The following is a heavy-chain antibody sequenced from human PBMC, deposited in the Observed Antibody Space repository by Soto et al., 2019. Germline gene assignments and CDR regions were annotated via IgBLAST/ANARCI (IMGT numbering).Heavy chain of an antibody. J-gene: IGHJ5*02. CDR2: ISAYNGNT. CDR1: GYTFTSYG. Sequence: QVQLVQSGAEVKKPGASVKVSCKASGYTFTSYGISWVRQAPGQGLEWMGWISAYNGNTNYAQKLHGRVTMTTDTSTSTAYVELRSVRSDDTAVYYCARDRERGLWFGELWGAFDPWGQGTLVTVSS. D-gene: IGHD3-10*01. CDR3: ARDRERGLWFGELWGAFDP. V-gene: IGHV1-18*01.